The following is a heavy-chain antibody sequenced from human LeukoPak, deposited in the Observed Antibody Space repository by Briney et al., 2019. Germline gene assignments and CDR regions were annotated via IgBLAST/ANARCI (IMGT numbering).Heavy chain of an antibody. J-gene: IGHJ4*02. CDR2: IKSKTDGGTT. CDR1: GFSFSSAW. V-gene: IGHV3-15*01. CDR3: STTYYYDSSEGY. Sequence: GGSLRLSCVASGFSFSSAWMTWVRQAPGKGLEWVGRIKSKTDGGTTDYAAPVKGRFTISRDDSKNTLYLQMNSLKTEDTAVYYCSTTYYYDSSEGYWGQGTLVTVSS. D-gene: IGHD3-22*01.